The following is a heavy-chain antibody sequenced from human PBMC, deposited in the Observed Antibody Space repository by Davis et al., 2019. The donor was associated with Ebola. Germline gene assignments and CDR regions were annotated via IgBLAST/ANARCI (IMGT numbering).Heavy chain of an antibody. CDR1: WDSVSSNNAL. J-gene: IGHJ4*02. CDR3: ARDRGTLGFDH. CDR2: TYYRSKWYN. D-gene: IGHD1-7*01. V-gene: IGHV6-1*01. Sequence: SQTLSLTCVISWDSVSSNNALWIWIRQSPSRGLEWLGRTYYRSKWYNDYAVSVKSRISIKPDTSKNQFSLQLDSATPEDTAVYYCARDRGTLGFDHWSQGALVTVSS.